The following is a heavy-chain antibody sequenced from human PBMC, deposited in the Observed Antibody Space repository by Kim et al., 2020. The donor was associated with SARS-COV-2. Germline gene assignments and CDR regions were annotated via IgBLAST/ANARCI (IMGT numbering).Heavy chain of an antibody. CDR3: ARGLGYLTKFDP. Sequence: SETLSLTCAVYGGSFSGYYWSWIRQPPGKGLEWIGEINHSGSTNYNPSLKSRVTISVDTSKNQFSLKLSSVTAADTAVYYCARGLGYLTKFDPWGQGTLVTVSS. CDR2: INHSGST. J-gene: IGHJ5*02. V-gene: IGHV4-34*01. CDR1: GGSFSGYY. D-gene: IGHD5-18*01.